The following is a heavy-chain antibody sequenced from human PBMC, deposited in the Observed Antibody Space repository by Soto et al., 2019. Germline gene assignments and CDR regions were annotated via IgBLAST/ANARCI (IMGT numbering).Heavy chain of an antibody. CDR1: GGSISSYY. D-gene: IGHD2-15*01. CDR2: IYYSGST. Sequence: QVQLQESGPGLVKPSETLSLTCTVSGGSISSYYWSWIRQPPGKGLEWIGYIYYSGSTNYNPSLTSRVTTSVDTSKNQFSLTLSSVTAADRAVYYCARIGGYCSGGSCYAGVGWFDPWGQGTLVTVSS. J-gene: IGHJ5*02. CDR3: ARIGGYCSGGSCYAGVGWFDP. V-gene: IGHV4-59*08.